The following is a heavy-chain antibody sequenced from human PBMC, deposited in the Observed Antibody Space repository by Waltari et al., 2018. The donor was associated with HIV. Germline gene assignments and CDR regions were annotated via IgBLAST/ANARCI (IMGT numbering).Heavy chain of an antibody. CDR3: ARGGSTHTHFAY. J-gene: IGHJ4*02. D-gene: IGHD1-26*01. V-gene: IGHV1-8*01. CDR1: GYSFTSSD. Sequence: QVQLVQSGAEVQKPGASVKVYCKAAGYSFTSSDINWVRQATGQGLEWMGWMTPSSGNTGSAQKFQGRVTMSRNTSVSTVYMELSTLTSDDTAIYFCARGGSTHTHFAYWGQGTLVTVSS. CDR2: MTPSSGNT.